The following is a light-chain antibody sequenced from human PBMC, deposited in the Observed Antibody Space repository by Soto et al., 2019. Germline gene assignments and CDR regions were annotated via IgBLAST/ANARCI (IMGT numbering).Light chain of an antibody. V-gene: IGLV2-23*01. Sequence: QSALTQPASVSGSPGQSGTISCTGTSSDVGSYNLVSWYQQHPGKAPKLMIYEGSKRPSGVSNRFSGSKSGNTASLTISGLQAEDEADYYCCSYAGSTTPVLFGGGTKLTVL. J-gene: IGLJ2*01. CDR1: SSDVGSYNL. CDR3: CSYAGSTTPVL. CDR2: EGS.